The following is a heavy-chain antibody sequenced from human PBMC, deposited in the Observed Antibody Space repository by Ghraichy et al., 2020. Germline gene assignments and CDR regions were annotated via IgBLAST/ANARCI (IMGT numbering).Heavy chain of an antibody. V-gene: IGHV3-21*06. CDR2: INRSGNNQ. J-gene: IGHJ3*01. CDR3: ARERGVSWHDGFDV. D-gene: IGHD3-10*01. Sequence: GGSLRLSCAASGFTFSDHGMNWVRQAPGKGLEWVASINRSGNNQYYTDPVMGRFPISRDDVKNSLYLEMDSLSADDTALYYCARERGVSWHDGFDVWGQGTVVTVSS. CDR1: GFTFSDHG.